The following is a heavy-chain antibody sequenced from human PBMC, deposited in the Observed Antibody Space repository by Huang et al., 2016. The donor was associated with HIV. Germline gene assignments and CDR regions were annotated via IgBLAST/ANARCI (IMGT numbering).Heavy chain of an antibody. V-gene: IGHV3-7*01. CDR2: IKQEGREK. J-gene: IGHJ1*01. D-gene: IGHD6-19*01. CDR3: TRGPLGWLVHQYFYH. Sequence: EVQLVESGGGLVQPGGSLRVSCAASGFSISTYWMSWVRQTPGKGLEVGASIKQEGREKYYVYAVQGRFINSRDNAKNSLDLQMNSLRAEDTAVYYCTRGPLGWLVHQYFYHWGQGTLVTVSS. CDR1: GFSISTYW.